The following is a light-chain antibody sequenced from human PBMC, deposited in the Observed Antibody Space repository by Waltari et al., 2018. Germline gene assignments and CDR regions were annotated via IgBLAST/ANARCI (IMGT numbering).Light chain of an antibody. CDR2: GAS. Sequence: EIVMTQSPATLSVSRGGSATLACRASLSIDDRLAWYQQKPGQPPRLLIHGASARDTGIPVRFSGRGSGTAFTLTITGLQSEDFAVYFCQQYNQWPLTFGRGTKVEIK. J-gene: IGKJ4*01. V-gene: IGKV3-15*01. CDR3: QQYNQWPLT. CDR1: LSIDDR.